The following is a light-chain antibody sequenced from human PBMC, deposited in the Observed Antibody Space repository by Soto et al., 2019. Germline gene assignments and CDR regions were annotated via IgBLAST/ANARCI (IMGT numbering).Light chain of an antibody. CDR1: QSVSNDF. V-gene: IGKV3-20*01. CDR3: QQYGSSPPRT. J-gene: IGKJ1*01. CDR2: GAS. Sequence: EIVLTQSPGILSLSRGERATLSCRASQSVSNDFLAWYQQKPGQAPRLLIYGASTRATDVPDRFSGSGSGADFTLSISRLEPEDFAVYYCQQYGSSPPRTFGQGTKGDIK.